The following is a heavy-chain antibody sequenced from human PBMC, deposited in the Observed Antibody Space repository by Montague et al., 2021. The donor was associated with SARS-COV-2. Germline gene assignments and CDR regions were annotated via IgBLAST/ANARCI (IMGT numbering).Heavy chain of an antibody. CDR1: GDSITPYGDSIGGYF. D-gene: IGHD7-27*01. CDR2: IYANGNF. CDR3: AKGSHIYETRGLRTGWFDP. V-gene: IGHV4-4*07. J-gene: IGHJ5*02. Sequence: SETLSLTCSVSGDSITPYGDSIGGYFWSWIRQPAGKELEWIGRIYANGNFDYNPSLNSRVSMSMDTSKQEFSMRLISVTAADTAVYFCAKGSHIYETRGLRTGWFDPWGQGTLVTVSS.